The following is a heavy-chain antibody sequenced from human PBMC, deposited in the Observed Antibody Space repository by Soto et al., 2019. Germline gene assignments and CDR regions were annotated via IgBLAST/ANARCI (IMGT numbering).Heavy chain of an antibody. CDR3: ARLGSCFDY. CDR1: GGSISSYY. CDR2: IYYSGST. D-gene: IGHD2-15*01. J-gene: IGHJ4*02. V-gene: IGHV4-59*08. Sequence: QVQLQESGPGLVKPSETLSLTCTVSGGSISSYYWSWIRQPPGTGLEWIGYIYYSGSTNYNPSLKSRVTISVDTSKNQFSLKLSSVTAADTAVYYCARLGSCFDYWGQGTLVTVSS.